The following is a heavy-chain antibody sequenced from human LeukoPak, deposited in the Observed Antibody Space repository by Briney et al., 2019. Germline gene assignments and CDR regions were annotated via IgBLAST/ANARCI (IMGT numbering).Heavy chain of an antibody. CDR2: VYYSGGT. J-gene: IGHJ4*02. D-gene: IGHD3-22*01. Sequence: SETLSLTCTVSGVSISSSGYYWGWIRQPPGKGLEWIGSVYYSGGTYYNPSLKSRVTISVDTSKNQFSLKLSSVTAADTAVYYCARRRGYYQDYWGQGTLVTGSP. CDR3: ARRRGYYQDY. V-gene: IGHV4-39*01. CDR1: GVSISSSGYY.